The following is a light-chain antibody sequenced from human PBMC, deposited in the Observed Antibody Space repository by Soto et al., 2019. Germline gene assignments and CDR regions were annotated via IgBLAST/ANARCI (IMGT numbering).Light chain of an antibody. V-gene: IGLV2-14*03. Sequence: QSALTQPASVSGSPGQSITISCTGTSRDVGTYAYVSWYQHHPGKAPQLIIYDVSNRPSGVSHRFSGSKSVNTASLTISGLLSEDEADYFCSSYTGSSPSYVFGTGTKLTVL. J-gene: IGLJ1*01. CDR1: SRDVGTYAY. CDR2: DVS. CDR3: SSYTGSSPSYV.